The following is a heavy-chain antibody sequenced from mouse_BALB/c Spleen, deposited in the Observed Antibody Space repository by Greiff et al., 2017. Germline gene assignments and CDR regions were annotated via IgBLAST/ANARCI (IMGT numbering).Heavy chain of an antibody. V-gene: IGHV5-12-2*01. CDR2: ISNGGGST. D-gene: IGHD4-1*01. CDR1: GFTFSSYT. J-gene: IGHJ2*01. Sequence: EVKLVESGGGLVQPGGSLKLSCAASGFTFSSYTMSWVRQTPEKRLEWVAYISNGGGSTYYPDTVKGRFTISRDNAKNTLYLQMSSLKSEDTAMYYCARRGPSNSYYCDYWGQGTTLTVSS. CDR3: ARRGPSNSYYCDY.